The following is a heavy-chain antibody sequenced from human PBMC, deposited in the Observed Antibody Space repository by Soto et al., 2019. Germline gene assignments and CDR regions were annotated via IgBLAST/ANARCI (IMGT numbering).Heavy chain of an antibody. D-gene: IGHD4-4*01. CDR1: GGTFSSSA. CDR2: IIPIFGTE. J-gene: IGHJ4*02. CDR3: ASRRGSNHDY. Sequence: QVQLVQSGAEVKKPGSSVKVSCKASGGTFSSSAISWVRQAPGQGLEWMGGIIPIFGTENYAQKFQGRVTITEDKSTSTAYLELGSLRSDDTAVYYCASRRGSNHDYWRQGTLVTVSS. V-gene: IGHV1-69*14.